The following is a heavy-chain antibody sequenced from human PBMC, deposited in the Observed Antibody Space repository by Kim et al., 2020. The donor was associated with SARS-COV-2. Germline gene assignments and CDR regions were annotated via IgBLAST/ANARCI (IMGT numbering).Heavy chain of an antibody. V-gene: IGHV3-23*01. J-gene: IGHJ4*02. D-gene: IGHD2-2*01. Sequence: DSVKGRFTISRDNSKNTLYLQMNSLRAEDTAVYYCAKGSIVVVPAAPFDYWGQGTLVTVSS. CDR3: AKGSIVVVPAAPFDY.